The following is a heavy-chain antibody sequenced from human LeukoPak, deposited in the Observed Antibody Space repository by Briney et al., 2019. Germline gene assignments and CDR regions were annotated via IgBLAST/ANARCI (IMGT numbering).Heavy chain of an antibody. J-gene: IGHJ4*02. V-gene: IGHV3-30*04. CDR2: ISYDGSNK. Sequence: PGRSLRLSCAASGFTFSSYAMHWVRQAPGKGLEWVAVISYDGSNKYYADSVKGRFTISRDNSKNTLYLQMNSLRAEDTAVYYCAKAEPVNGGYWGQGTLVTVSS. CDR1: GFTFSSYA. D-gene: IGHD1-14*01. CDR3: AKAEPVNGGY.